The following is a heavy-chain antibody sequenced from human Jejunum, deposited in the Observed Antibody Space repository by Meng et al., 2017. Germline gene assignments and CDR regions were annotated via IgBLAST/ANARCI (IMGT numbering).Heavy chain of an antibody. CDR1: GDSISSTSW. CDR2: IYHSGRS. Sequence: QVHLQESGPVLVKLSGTLSLTCEVSGDSISSTSWWDGLRQPPGKGLEWIGEIYHSGRSNFSPSLKSRVSISLDESKNQFSLTLNSVTAADTAVYYCARGVGDIRFGFDYWGQGILVTVSS. CDR3: ARGVGDIRFGFDY. D-gene: IGHD3-16*01. V-gene: IGHV4-4*02. J-gene: IGHJ4*02.